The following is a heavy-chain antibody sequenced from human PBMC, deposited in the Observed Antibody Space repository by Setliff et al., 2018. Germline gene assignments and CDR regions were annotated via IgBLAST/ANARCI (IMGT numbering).Heavy chain of an antibody. V-gene: IGHV4-4*07. J-gene: IGHJ2*01. CDR1: GGSISSYY. Sequence: ETLSLTCTVSGGSISSYYWSWIRQPAGKGLEWIGHIYIGGSANYNPSLKSRVTMSIDTSKSEFSLRLNSVTAADSAVYYCVRHGGWYFDLWGRGTLVTVSS. D-gene: IGHD4-17*01. CDR2: IYIGGSA. CDR3: VRHGGWYFDL.